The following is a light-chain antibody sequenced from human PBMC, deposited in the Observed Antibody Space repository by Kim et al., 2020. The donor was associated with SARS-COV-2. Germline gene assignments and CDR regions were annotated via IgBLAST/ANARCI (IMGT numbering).Light chain of an antibody. J-gene: IGLJ2*01. V-gene: IGLV2-11*01. Sequence: PGQQVPTPCTGAGRYVVGYTYVSCYQQTQGKAPKLMIYDVSKRPSGVPDRFSGSKSGNTASLTISGLQAEDEADYYCCSYAGSYVVFGGGTQLTVL. CDR3: CSYAGSYVV. CDR2: DVS. CDR1: GRYVVGYTY.